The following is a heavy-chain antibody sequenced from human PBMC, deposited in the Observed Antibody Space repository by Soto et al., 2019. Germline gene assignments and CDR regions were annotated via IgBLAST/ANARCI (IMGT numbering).Heavy chain of an antibody. CDR2: IFPGDAET. CDR3: ATPGGFGMDV. Sequence: GESLKISCQGSGYNFATHWIGWVRHKAGKGLEWMGIIFPGDAETRYSPSFQGHITISADKSISIAYLRWSSLKASDTGMYYCATPGGFGMDVWGQGTTVTVS. CDR1: GYNFATHW. D-gene: IGHD5-12*01. V-gene: IGHV5-51*01. J-gene: IGHJ6*02.